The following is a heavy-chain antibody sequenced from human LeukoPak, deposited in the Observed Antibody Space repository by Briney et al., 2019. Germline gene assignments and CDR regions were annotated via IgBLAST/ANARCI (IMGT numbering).Heavy chain of an antibody. CDR2: ISYDGSNK. J-gene: IGHJ5*02. CDR3: AKDHLPLLRFLEWLPNNWFDP. CDR1: GFTFSSYG. D-gene: IGHD3-3*01. Sequence: PGRSLRLSCAASGFTFSSYGMHWVRQAPGKGLEWVAVISYDGSNKYYADSVKGRFTISRDNSKNTLYLQMNSLRAEDTAVYYCAKDHLPLLRFLEWLPNNWFDPWGQGTLVTVSS. V-gene: IGHV3-30*18.